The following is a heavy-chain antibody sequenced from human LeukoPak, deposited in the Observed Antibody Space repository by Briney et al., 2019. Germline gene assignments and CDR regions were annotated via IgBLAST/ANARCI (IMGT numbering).Heavy chain of an antibody. CDR1: GGSFSGYY. Sequence: SETLSLTCAVYGGSFSGYYWSWIRQPPGKGLEWIGEINHSGSTNYNPSLKSRVTISVDTSKNQFSLKLGSVTAADTAVYYCARGGGLWSYWGQGTLVTVSS. V-gene: IGHV4-34*01. CDR2: INHSGST. CDR3: ARGGGLWSY. D-gene: IGHD5-18*01. J-gene: IGHJ4*02.